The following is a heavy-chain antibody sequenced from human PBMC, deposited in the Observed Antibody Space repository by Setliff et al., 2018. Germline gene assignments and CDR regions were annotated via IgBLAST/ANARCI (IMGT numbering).Heavy chain of an antibody. D-gene: IGHD2-2*01. CDR3: ARDGVFYAMDV. CDR2: ISGDGRTI. J-gene: IGHJ6*02. CDR1: GFTYKNDW. Sequence: GGSLRLSCGASGFTYKNDWVSWARQAPGKGLEWISKISGDGRTIYQADSVRGRFTISRDNADNSLYLQMNSLRADDTALYYCARDGVFYAMDVWGQGTTVTVSS. V-gene: IGHV3-11*04.